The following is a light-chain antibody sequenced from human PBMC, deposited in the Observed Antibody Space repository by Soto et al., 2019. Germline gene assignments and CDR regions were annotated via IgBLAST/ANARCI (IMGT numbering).Light chain of an antibody. J-gene: IGKJ2*01. CDR1: HSISSSF. V-gene: IGKV3-20*01. Sequence: IVLTQSPGALSLSPGERATLSCRASHSISSSFLAWYQQRPGQAPRLLIYGSSTRATGIPDRFSGSGSGTDFTLTISRLEPEDSAVYYCQQYGTSPMYSFGQGTQLEIK. CDR3: QQYGTSPMYS. CDR2: GSS.